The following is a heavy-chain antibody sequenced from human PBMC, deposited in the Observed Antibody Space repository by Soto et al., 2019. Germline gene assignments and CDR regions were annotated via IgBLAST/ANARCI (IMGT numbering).Heavy chain of an antibody. CDR2: IYYSGST. V-gene: IGHV4-61*08. D-gene: IGHD6-19*01. Sequence: PSETLSLTCTVSGGSISSGGYYWSWIRQHPGKGLEWIGYIYYSGSTNYNPSLKSRVTISVDTSKNQFSLKLSSVTAADTAVYYCARLHPDAYSSGWYPPFDYWGQGTLVTV. J-gene: IGHJ4*02. CDR3: ARLHPDAYSSGWYPPFDY. CDR1: GGSISSGGYY.